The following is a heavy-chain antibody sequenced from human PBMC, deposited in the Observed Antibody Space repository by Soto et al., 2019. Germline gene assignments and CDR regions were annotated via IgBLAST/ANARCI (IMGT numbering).Heavy chain of an antibody. CDR3: ARETVIPAAMSWADYYYMDV. CDR1: GYTFTSYG. J-gene: IGHJ6*03. CDR2: ISAYNGNT. V-gene: IGHV1-18*01. Sequence: ASVKVSCKASGYTFTSYGISWVRQAPGQGLEWMGWISAYNGNTNYAQKLQGRVTMTTDTSTSTAYMELRSLRSDDTAAYYCARETVIPAAMSWADYYYMDVWGKGTTVTVSS. D-gene: IGHD2-2*01.